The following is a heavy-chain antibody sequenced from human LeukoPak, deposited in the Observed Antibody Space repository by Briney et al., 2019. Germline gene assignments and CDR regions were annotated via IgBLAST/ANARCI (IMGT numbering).Heavy chain of an antibody. Sequence: GGSLRLSCAASGFTFSSYGMHWVRQAPGKGLDWVAVISFHETNKYYADYVKGRFSISRDNSENMVYLQMSSVGVEDTAVYYCGKDQGEFQPAVDGYYYYGMDVWGPGTTVAVSS. J-gene: IGHJ6*02. CDR1: GFTFSSYG. CDR2: ISFHETNK. CDR3: GKDQGEFQPAVDGYYYYGMDV. D-gene: IGHD2-2*01. V-gene: IGHV3-30*18.